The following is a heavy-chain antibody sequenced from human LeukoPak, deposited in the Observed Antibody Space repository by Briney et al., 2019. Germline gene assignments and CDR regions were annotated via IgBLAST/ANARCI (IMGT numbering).Heavy chain of an antibody. Sequence: GGSLRLSCAASGFTFSSYSMNWVRQAPGKGLEWVSSISSSSSHIYYADSVKGRFTISRDNAKNSLYLQMNSLGAEDTAVYYCARAPYSSSTGGYWGQGTLVTVSS. D-gene: IGHD6-6*01. V-gene: IGHV3-21*01. J-gene: IGHJ4*02. CDR3: ARAPYSSSTGGY. CDR2: ISSSSSHI. CDR1: GFTFSSYS.